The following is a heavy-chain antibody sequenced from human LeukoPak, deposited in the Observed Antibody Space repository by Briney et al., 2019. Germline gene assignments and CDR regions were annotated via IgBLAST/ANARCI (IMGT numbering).Heavy chain of an antibody. D-gene: IGHD2-2*01. CDR3: VKRTMAGVLERRTYYFDY. CDR1: GVSISGSGHY. J-gene: IGHJ4*02. V-gene: IGHV3-23*01. Sequence: ETLSLTCAVSGVSISGSGHYWGWIRQPPGKGLEWLSIISGSGLNAYYADSVKGRFTISRDNSKSTLFLQMNSLRAEDTALYYCVKRTMAGVLERRTYYFDYWGQGSLVTVSP. CDR2: ISGSGLNA.